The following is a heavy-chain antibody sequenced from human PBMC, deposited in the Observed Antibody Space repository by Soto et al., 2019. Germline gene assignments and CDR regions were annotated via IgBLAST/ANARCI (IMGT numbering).Heavy chain of an antibody. Sequence: QVQLVQSGAEVKKPGSSVKVSCKASGGTFSSYAFSWVRQAPGQGLEWMGGIIPIFGTANYAQKFQGRVTITADESTSTAYMELSSLRSEDTAVYYCASSLIVKNQWLPFYFDYWGQGTLVTVSS. CDR3: ASSLIVKNQWLPFYFDY. CDR1: GGTFSSYA. V-gene: IGHV1-69*01. CDR2: IIPIFGTA. J-gene: IGHJ4*02. D-gene: IGHD6-19*01.